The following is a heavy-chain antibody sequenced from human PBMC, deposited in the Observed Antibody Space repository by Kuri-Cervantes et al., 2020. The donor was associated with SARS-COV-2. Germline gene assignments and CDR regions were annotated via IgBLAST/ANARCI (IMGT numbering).Heavy chain of an antibody. CDR1: GGTFSSYA. CDR3: ARDPSYYDISTGIRGYYGMDV. J-gene: IGHJ6*02. V-gene: IGHV1-69*10. CDR2: IIPILGIA. D-gene: IGHD3-9*01. Sequence: SVKVSCKASGGTFSSYAISWVRQAPGQGLEWMGGIIPILGIANYAQKLQGRVTMTTDTSTSTAYMELRSLRSDDTAVYYCARDPSYYDISTGIRGYYGMDVWGQGTTVTVSS.